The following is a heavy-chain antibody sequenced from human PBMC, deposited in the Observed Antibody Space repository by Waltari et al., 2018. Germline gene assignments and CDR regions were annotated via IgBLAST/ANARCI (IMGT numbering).Heavy chain of an antibody. CDR2: INHSGST. CDR1: GGSFSVYY. D-gene: IGHD6-19*01. CDR3: ARGRAVAGKDPTNHAFDI. J-gene: IGHJ3*02. V-gene: IGHV4-34*01. Sequence: QVQLQQWGAGLLKPSETLSLTCAVYGGSFSVYYWSWIRQPPGKGLEWIGEINHSGSTNYNPSLKSRVTMSVDTSKNQFFLKLSSVTAADTAVYYCARGRAVAGKDPTNHAFDIWGQGTMVTVSS.